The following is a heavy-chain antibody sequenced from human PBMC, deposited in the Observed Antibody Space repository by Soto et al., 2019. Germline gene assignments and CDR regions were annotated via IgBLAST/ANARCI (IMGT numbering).Heavy chain of an antibody. V-gene: IGHV1-69*01. Sequence: QVQLVQSGAEVKKPGSSVKVSCKASGGTFSSYAISWVRQAPGQGLEWMGGISPIFGTANYAQKFQGRVTITADESTSTAYMELSSLRSEDTAVYYCARSPRGIAAAGTGWFDPWGQGTLVTVSS. CDR3: ARSPRGIAAAGTGWFDP. CDR2: ISPIFGTA. CDR1: GGTFSSYA. D-gene: IGHD6-13*01. J-gene: IGHJ5*02.